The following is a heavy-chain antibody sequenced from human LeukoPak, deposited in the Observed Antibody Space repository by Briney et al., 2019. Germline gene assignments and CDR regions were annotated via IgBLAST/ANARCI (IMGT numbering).Heavy chain of an antibody. CDR1: GFTFSSYA. CDR3: ARGVLVWYFDL. D-gene: IGHD2-8*02. CDR2: ISYDGSNK. J-gene: IGHJ2*01. V-gene: IGHV3-30-3*01. Sequence: GGSLRLSCAASGFTFSSYAMHWVRQAPGKGLEWVAVISYDGSNKYYADSVKGRFTISRDNSKNTLYLQMNSLRAEDTAVYYCARGVLVWYFDLRGRGTLVTVSS.